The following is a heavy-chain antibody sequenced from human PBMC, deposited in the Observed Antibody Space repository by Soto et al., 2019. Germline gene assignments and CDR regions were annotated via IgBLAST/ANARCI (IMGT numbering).Heavy chain of an antibody. V-gene: IGHV3-30*18. Sequence: GGSLRLSCAASGFTFSIYGIHWVRQAPGKGLEWVAVISYDGSNKYYADSVKGRFTISRDNSKNTLYLQMNSLRAEDTAVYYCAKDACGGACYYFDYWGQGNLVTVSS. D-gene: IGHD2-21*02. CDR2: ISYDGSNK. CDR1: GFTFSIYG. CDR3: AKDACGGACYYFDY. J-gene: IGHJ4*02.